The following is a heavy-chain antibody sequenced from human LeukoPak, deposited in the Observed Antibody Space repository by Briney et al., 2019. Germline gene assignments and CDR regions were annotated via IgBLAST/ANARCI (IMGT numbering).Heavy chain of an antibody. Sequence: GGSLRLSCAASGFTFSSYGMNWVRQAPGKGLEWVSSITGDCNYIFYADSVKGRFTISRDNAQNSLFLELNSLRGEDTAVYYCARERNFYYFDYWGQGALVTVSS. V-gene: IGHV3-21*01. CDR3: ARERNFYYFDY. J-gene: IGHJ4*02. CDR2: ITGDCNYI. D-gene: IGHD3-3*01. CDR1: GFTFSSYG.